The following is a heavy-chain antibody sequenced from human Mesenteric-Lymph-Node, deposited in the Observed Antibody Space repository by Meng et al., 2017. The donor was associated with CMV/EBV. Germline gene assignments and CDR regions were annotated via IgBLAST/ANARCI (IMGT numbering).Heavy chain of an antibody. V-gene: IGHV6-1*01. CDR1: GDSISSNNSA. D-gene: IGHD2/OR15-2a*01. Sequence: HVQLQESGPGLVKHSQTLSVTCTISGDSISSNNSAWNWIRQVPSIGRVVRIRTYFRTEYYNTYTVCVKSRIKYYINPSTLQLSPLLIFVTPEDTSVYYAAYFSNFPLHWWGQGTLVTVSS. CDR2: TYFRTEYYN. CDR3: AYFSNFPLHW. J-gene: IGHJ4*02.